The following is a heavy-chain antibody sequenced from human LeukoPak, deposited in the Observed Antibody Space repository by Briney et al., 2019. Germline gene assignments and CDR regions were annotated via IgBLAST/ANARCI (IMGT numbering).Heavy chain of an antibody. CDR2: IYSGGST. J-gene: IGHJ4*02. V-gene: IGHV3-66*01. CDR3: ARWSIRGSSCFDY. Sequence: GGSLRLSCAASGFTVSSNYMSWVRQAPGKGLEWVSVIYSGGSTYYADSVKGRFTISRDNSKNTLYLQMNSLRAEDTAVYYCARWSIRGSSCFDYWGQGTLVTVSS. CDR1: GFTVSSNY. D-gene: IGHD6-13*01.